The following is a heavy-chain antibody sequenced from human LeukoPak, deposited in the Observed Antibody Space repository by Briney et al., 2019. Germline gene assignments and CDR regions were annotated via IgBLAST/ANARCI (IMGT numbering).Heavy chain of an antibody. D-gene: IGHD5-12*01. V-gene: IGHV3-23*01. CDR1: GFTFSRYG. CDR2: ISGSGGST. Sequence: SGGSLRLSCAASGFTFSRYGMSWVRQAPGKGLEWVSAISGSGGSTYYADSVKGRFTISRDNSKNTLYLQMNSLRAEDTAVYYCAKDTEVATFSTLMSAGFDYWGQGTLVTVSS. CDR3: AKDTEVATFSTLMSAGFDY. J-gene: IGHJ4*02.